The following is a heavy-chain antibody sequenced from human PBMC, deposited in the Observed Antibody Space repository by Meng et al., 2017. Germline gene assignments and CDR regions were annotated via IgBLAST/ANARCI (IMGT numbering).Heavy chain of an antibody. J-gene: IGHJ3*02. CDR1: GYTFTGYY. CDR2: INPNSGGT. V-gene: IGHV1-2*02. CDR3: ARGLRYFDWLSSDAFDI. D-gene: IGHD3-9*01. Sequence: ASVKVSYKASGYTFTGYYMHWVRQAPGQGLEWMGWINPNSGGTNYAQKFQGRVTMTRDTSISTAYMELSRLRSDDTAVYYCARGLRYFDWLSSDAFDIWGQGTMVTVSS.